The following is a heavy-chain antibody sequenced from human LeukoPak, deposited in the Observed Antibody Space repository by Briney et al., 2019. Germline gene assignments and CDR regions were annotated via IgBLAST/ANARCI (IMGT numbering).Heavy chain of an antibody. Sequence: GGSLRLSCAASGFTFSDYYMSWIRQAPGKGLEWVSYISSSGSTIYYADSVKGRFTISRDNAKNSLYLQMNSLRAEDTAVYYCARDRGYCSSTSCYGRDYGMDVWGQGTTVTVSS. V-gene: IGHV3-11*01. CDR1: GFTFSDYY. CDR2: ISSSGSTI. D-gene: IGHD2-2*01. J-gene: IGHJ6*02. CDR3: ARDRGYCSSTSCYGRDYGMDV.